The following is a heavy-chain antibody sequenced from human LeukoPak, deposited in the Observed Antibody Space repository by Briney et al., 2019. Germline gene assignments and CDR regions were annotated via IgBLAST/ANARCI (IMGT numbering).Heavy chain of an antibody. D-gene: IGHD2-21*01. CDR3: ARSSWVSGGELDY. Sequence: SETLSLTCTVSGDSISSSSYYWGWIRQPPGKGLEWIGTIYYSGGTYYNPSLKSRVTISVDASKNQFSLKLTSVTAADTAVYYCARSSWVSGGELDYWGQGTLVTVSS. CDR1: GDSISSSSYY. CDR2: IYYSGGT. V-gene: IGHV4-39*01. J-gene: IGHJ4*02.